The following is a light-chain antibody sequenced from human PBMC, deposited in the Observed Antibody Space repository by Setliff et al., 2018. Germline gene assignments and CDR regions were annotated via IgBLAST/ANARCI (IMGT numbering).Light chain of an antibody. J-gene: IGLJ1*01. Sequence: QSALTQPASVSGSPGQSITISCTGSTSDIGAYNYVAWYQQHPGKAPKLMIYDVSVRPSGVSSRFSGSKSGNTASLTISGLQAEDEADYYCSSYSSRTTLYVFGTGTKVTVL. CDR2: DVS. CDR3: SSYSSRTTLYV. CDR1: TSDIGAYNY. V-gene: IGLV2-14*03.